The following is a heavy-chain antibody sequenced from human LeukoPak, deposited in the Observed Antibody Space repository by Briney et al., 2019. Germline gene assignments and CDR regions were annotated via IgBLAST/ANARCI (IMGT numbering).Heavy chain of an antibody. D-gene: IGHD1-20*01. CDR3: ARCIPGTTGFDY. V-gene: IGHV3-7*01. J-gene: IGHJ4*02. CDR1: GFTFSRYW. Sequence: PGGSLRLSCAASGFTFSRYWMSWVRQAPGKGLQWVANIKEDGSEKYYVDSVKGRFTVSKDNVKNSLYLQMNSLRAEDTALYFCARCIPGTTGFDYWGQGTLATVFS. CDR2: IKEDGSEK.